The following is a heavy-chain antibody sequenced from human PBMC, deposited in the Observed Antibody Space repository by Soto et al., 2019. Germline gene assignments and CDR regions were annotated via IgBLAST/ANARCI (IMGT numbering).Heavy chain of an antibody. CDR1: GFTFDRHG. J-gene: IGHJ4*02. CDR3: ARDAYGVAAAGTSLDN. D-gene: IGHD6-13*01. CDR2: ITGSGST. Sequence: EEQLLESGGGLVQPGGSLRLSCAASGFTFDRHGMNWVRQAPGKGLEWVSGITGSGSTYYADSVKGRFTISRDNSKNIPYVEMNSLRAEDTAVYYCARDAYGVAAAGTSLDNWGQGTLVTVSS. V-gene: IGHV3-23*01.